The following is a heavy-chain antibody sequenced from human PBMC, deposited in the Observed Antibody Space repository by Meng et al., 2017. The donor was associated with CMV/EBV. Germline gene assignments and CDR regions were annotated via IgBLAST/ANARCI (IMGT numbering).Heavy chain of an antibody. CDR1: GGTFSSYA. D-gene: IGHD1-1*01. Sequence: SVKVSCKASGGTFSSYAISWVRQAPGQGLEWMGGIIPILGIANYAQKFQGRVTITADKSTSTAYMELSSLRSEDTAVYYCARGRRGVQLERRGWFDPWGQGTLVTVSS. V-gene: IGHV1-69*10. CDR3: ARGRRGVQLERRGWFDP. CDR2: IIPILGIA. J-gene: IGHJ5*02.